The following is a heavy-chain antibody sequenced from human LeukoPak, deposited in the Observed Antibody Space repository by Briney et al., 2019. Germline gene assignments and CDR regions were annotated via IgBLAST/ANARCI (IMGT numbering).Heavy chain of an antibody. CDR3: ARGPSITMVRGVILGDY. CDR1: GYTFTGYY. Sequence: ASVKVSCKASGYTFTGYYMHWVRQAPGQGLEWMGWINPNSGGTNYAQKFQGRVTMTRDTSISTAYMELSRLRSDDTAVYHCARGPSITMVRGVILGDYWGQGTLVTVSS. V-gene: IGHV1-2*02. CDR2: INPNSGGT. D-gene: IGHD3-10*01. J-gene: IGHJ4*02.